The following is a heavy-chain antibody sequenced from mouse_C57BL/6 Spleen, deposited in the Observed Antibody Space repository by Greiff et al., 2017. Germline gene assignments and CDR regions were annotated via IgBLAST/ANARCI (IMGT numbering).Heavy chain of an antibody. CDR3: ARPAQATFAY. V-gene: IGHV5-17*01. CDR1: GFTFSDYG. CDR2: ISSGSSTI. D-gene: IGHD3-2*02. J-gene: IGHJ3*01. Sequence: EVNVVESGGGLVKPGGSLKLSCAASGFTFSDYGMHWVRQAPEKGLEWVAYISSGSSTIYYADTVKGRFTISRDNAKNTLFLQMTSLRSEDTAMYYCARPAQATFAYWGQGTLVTVSA.